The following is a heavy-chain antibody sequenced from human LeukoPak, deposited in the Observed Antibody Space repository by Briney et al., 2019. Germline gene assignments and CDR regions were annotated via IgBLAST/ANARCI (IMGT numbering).Heavy chain of an antibody. CDR3: ARIDGGYSTQTPRWFDP. CDR2: IYHSGST. D-gene: IGHD2-2*01. CDR1: GYSISSGYY. Sequence: SETLSLTCAVSGYSISSGYYWGWIRQPPGKGLEWIGSIYHSGSTYYNPSLKSRVTISVDTSKNQFSLQLSSVTAADTAVYYCARIDGGYSTQTPRWFDPWGQGTLVTVSS. J-gene: IGHJ5*02. V-gene: IGHV4-38-2*01.